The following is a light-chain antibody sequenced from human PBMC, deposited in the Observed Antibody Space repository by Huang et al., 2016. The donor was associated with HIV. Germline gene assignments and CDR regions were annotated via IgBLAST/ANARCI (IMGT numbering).Light chain of an antibody. J-gene: IGKJ1*01. CDR1: ETIASNY. CDR2: GAS. V-gene: IGKV3-20*01. Sequence: EVVLTQSPGTLSLSPGKRVALSCRASETIASNYLAWYRQSPGQAPRRLRYGASNRATDTPDRFSGSGSGTDFTLTITKLEPEDSAVYYCQQYGTSPLTFGQGTRVEIK. CDR3: QQYGTSPLT.